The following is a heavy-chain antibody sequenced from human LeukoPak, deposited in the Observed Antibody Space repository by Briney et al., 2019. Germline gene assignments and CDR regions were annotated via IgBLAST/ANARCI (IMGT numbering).Heavy chain of an antibody. J-gene: IGHJ4*02. Sequence: GGSLRLSCAASEFTVSSNYMSWVRQAPGKGLEWVSVIYSGGSTYYADSVKGRFTISRDNTKNTLYLQMNSLRAEDTAVYYCARDDSSGYFDYWGQGTLVTVSS. CDR2: IYSGGST. CDR3: ARDDSSGYFDY. CDR1: EFTVSSNY. V-gene: IGHV3-53*01. D-gene: IGHD6-25*01.